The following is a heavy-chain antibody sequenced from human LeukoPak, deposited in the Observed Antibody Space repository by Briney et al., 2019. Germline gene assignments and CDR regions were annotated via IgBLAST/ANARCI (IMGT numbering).Heavy chain of an antibody. V-gene: IGHV4-34*01. Sequence: SETLSLTRGVYGGSFCDYYWSWIPQPPGKGLEWIGEINHSGGTNYNPSLKSRITISVDTSKKQFSLKMCSVTAAATAVYYCARGLWSGSFLPPRWGQGTLVTVSS. CDR1: GGSFCDYY. CDR2: INHSGGT. D-gene: IGHD1-26*01. J-gene: IGHJ4*02. CDR3: ARGLWSGSFLPPR.